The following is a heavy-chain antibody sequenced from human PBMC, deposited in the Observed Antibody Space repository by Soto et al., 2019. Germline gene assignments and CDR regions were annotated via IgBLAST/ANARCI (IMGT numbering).Heavy chain of an antibody. CDR2: ISSSSSTI. V-gene: IGHV3-48*02. J-gene: IGHJ6*02. CDR1: GFTISSSS. Sequence: EVQLVESGGGLVQPGESLRLSCAASGFTISSSSMNWVRQAPGRGLEWVSYISSSSSTIYYTDSVKGRFTISRDNAKNSLFLQMNSLRDEDTAVYYCAREYYGMDVWGQGTTVTVSS. CDR3: AREYYGMDV.